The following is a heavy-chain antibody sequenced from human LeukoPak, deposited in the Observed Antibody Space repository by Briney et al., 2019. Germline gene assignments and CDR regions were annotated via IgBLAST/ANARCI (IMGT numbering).Heavy chain of an antibody. CDR3: ATGSPGIAAAPRARNY. CDR1: GFTFSNYA. CDR2: VYSGGTT. D-gene: IGHD6-25*01. Sequence: GGSLRLSCAASGFTFSNYAMTWVRQPPGEGLEWVSLVYSGGTTRYADSVKGRFTISRDNSKNTVYLQMNSLRAEDTAVYYYATGSPGIAAAPRARNYWGQGTLVTVSS. J-gene: IGHJ4*02. V-gene: IGHV3-66*01.